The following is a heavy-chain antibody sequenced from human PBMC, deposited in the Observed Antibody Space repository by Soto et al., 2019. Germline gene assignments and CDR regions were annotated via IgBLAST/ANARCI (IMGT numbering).Heavy chain of an antibody. D-gene: IGHD2-2*01. V-gene: IGHV3-23*01. CDR1: GFTFTSYA. J-gene: IGHJ4*02. Sequence: SCAASGFTFTSYAMTWVRQAPGKGLEWVSAISDSGDSTFYAESVKGRFTISRDTSKNTLYLQMNSLRAEDTAVYYCAKDRTRWAYWGQGTLVTVS. CDR2: ISDSGDST. CDR3: AKDRTRWAY.